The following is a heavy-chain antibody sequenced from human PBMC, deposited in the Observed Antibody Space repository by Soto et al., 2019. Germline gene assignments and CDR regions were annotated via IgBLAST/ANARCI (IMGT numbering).Heavy chain of an antibody. CDR1: GYNFMRYG. CDR3: ARWISEGYSDWFDP. Sequence: QVQLVQSGAEVKKPGASVKVSCKASGYNFMRYGFTWVRQAPGQGLEWMGWINVDNGETKYPQKIQGRVTMTTDTSTSTVYMELRSLTSDATAVYYCARWISEGYSDWFDPWGHGTLVTVSS. D-gene: IGHD1-1*01. V-gene: IGHV1-18*04. J-gene: IGHJ5*02. CDR2: INVDNGET.